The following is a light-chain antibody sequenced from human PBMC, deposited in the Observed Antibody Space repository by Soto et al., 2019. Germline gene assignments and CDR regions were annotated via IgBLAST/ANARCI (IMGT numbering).Light chain of an antibody. CDR1: QSINAH. CDR2: GAS. J-gene: IGKJ1*01. V-gene: IGKV3-15*01. Sequence: EVVMTQSPATLSVSPGERVTLSCRASQSINAHLAWYQQKPGQAPRLLIHGASTRATGIPARFSGSGFGTEFMLTISSLQYEDFAVYYCQQYNTWLWTFGQGTKVEIQ. CDR3: QQYNTWLWT.